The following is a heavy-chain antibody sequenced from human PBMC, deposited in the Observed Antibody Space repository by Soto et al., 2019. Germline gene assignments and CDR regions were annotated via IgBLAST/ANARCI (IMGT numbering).Heavy chain of an antibody. CDR3: ARRGSGSYYDY. CDR2: IYYSKST. Sequence: QVQLQESGPGLVKPSQTLSLTCTVSGGSISSGGYYWSWIRQHPGKGLEWIGYIYYSKSTYYNPSLKSRVTISLDTSKNQFSLKLTSVTAADTAVYYCARRGSGSYYDYWGQGTLVTVSS. D-gene: IGHD1-26*01. J-gene: IGHJ4*02. V-gene: IGHV4-31*03. CDR1: GGSISSGGYY.